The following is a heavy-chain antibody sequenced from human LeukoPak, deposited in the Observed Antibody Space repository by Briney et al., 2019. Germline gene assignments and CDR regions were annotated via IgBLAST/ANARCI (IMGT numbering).Heavy chain of an antibody. CDR1: GGSIRGYY. CDR3: ARDRIGITFDI. J-gene: IGHJ4*02. CDR2: IYSSGST. Sequence: PSETLSLTCTVSGGSIRGYYWSWIRQPPGKGLEWIGYIYSSGSTNYNPSLKSRVTMSVDTSKNQFSLKVSSVTAADTAVYYCARDRIGITFDIWGQGTLVTVSS. D-gene: IGHD1-20*01. V-gene: IGHV4-59*01.